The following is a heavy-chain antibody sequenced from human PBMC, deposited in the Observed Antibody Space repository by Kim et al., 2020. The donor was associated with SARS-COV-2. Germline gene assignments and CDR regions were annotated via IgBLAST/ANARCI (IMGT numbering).Heavy chain of an antibody. J-gene: IGHJ4*02. D-gene: IGHD6-25*01. V-gene: IGHV3-72*01. CDR3: ARDTATALDS. CDR2: YRT. Sequence: YRTQYAASVKGRFTVSRDDSKRSLDLQMNSLTPEDTAMYYCARDTATALDSWGRGTLVTVSS.